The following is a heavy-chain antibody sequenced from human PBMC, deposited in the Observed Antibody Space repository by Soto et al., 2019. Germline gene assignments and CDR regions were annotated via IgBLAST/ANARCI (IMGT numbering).Heavy chain of an antibody. CDR1: GGSISSYY. Sequence: SSETLSLTCTVSGGSISSYYWSWIRQPPGKGLEWIGYIYYSGSTNYNPSLKSRVTISVDTSKNQFSLKLSSVTAADTAVYYCARGVEMAYYYYYGMDVWGQGTTVTVSS. CDR2: IYYSGST. J-gene: IGHJ6*02. D-gene: IGHD2-15*01. CDR3: ARGVEMAYYYYYGMDV. V-gene: IGHV4-59*01.